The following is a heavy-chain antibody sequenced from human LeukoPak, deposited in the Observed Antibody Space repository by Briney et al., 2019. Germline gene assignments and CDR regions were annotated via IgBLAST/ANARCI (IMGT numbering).Heavy chain of an antibody. D-gene: IGHD2-2*03. CDR2: ISSSSSYI. CDR1: GFTVSSNY. V-gene: IGHV3-21*01. CDR3: ARVLRGGYCSSTSCFSFDY. Sequence: PGGSLRLSCAASGFTVSSNYMSWVRQAPGKGLEWVSSISSSSSYIYYADSVKGRFTISRDNAKNSLYLQMNSLRAEDTAVYYCARVLRGGYCSSTSCFSFDYWGQGTLVTVSS. J-gene: IGHJ4*02.